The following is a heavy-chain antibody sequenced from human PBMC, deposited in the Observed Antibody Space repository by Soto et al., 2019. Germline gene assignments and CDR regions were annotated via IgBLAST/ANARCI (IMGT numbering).Heavy chain of an antibody. CDR1: GYSFTSYW. D-gene: IGHD4-17*01. CDR3: ASSVGDPRSIYY. Sequence: GESLQISCKGSGYSFTSYWISWVRQMPGKGLEWMGRIDPSDSYTNYSPSFQGHVTISADKSISTAYLQWSSLKASDTAMYYWASSVGDPRSIYYWGQGTLVTGSS. CDR2: IDPSDSYT. J-gene: IGHJ4*02. V-gene: IGHV5-10-1*01.